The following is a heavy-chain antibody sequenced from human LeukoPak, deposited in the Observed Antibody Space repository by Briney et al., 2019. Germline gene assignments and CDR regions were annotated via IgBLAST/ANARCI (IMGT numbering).Heavy chain of an antibody. Sequence: GGSLRLSCAASGLTLSSYAMTWVRQAPGKGLEWVSSISASGVSTYYADSVKGRFTISRDNSNNTLYLQMSGLRVEDTAVYYCAKMPLGSGPFGWFDPWGQGALVTVSS. CDR2: ISASGVST. J-gene: IGHJ5*02. CDR1: GLTLSSYA. V-gene: IGHV3-23*01. D-gene: IGHD5-12*01. CDR3: AKMPLGSGPFGWFDP.